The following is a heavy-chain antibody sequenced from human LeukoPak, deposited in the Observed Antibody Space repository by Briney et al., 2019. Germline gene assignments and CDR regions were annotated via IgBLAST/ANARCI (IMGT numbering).Heavy chain of an antibody. V-gene: IGHV4-39*01. CDR3: ARGKSGWFDP. J-gene: IGHJ5*02. CDR2: IYDSRST. Sequence: SETLSLTCTVSGGSIRSSYYYWGWIRQPPGKGLEWIGSIYDSRSTYYNPSLKSRVTISVDTSKNQFSLKLNSVTAADTAVYYCARGKSGWFDPWGQGTLVTVSS. CDR1: GGSIRSSYYY.